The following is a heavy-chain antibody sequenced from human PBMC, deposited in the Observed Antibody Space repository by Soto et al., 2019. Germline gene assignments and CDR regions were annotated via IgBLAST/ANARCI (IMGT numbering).Heavy chain of an antibody. V-gene: IGHV4-59*01. CDR1: GASLSSYY. Sequence: ETLSLTCVVSGASLSSYYWSWIRQPPGKGLEWIGYIYYSGSTNYNPSFKSRVTISVDTSKNQFSLKLSSVTAADTAVYYCARVPDRWGQGTLVTVSS. CDR3: ARVPDR. CDR2: IYYSGST. J-gene: IGHJ5*02. D-gene: IGHD2-2*01.